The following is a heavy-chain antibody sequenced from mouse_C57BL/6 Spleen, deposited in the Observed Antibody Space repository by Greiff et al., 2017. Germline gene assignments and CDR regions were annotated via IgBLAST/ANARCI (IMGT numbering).Heavy chain of an antibody. J-gene: IGHJ4*01. V-gene: IGHV2-9*01. Sequence: VKVVESVAGLVAPSESVSITCTASGFSLTNSDVHWVRQPPGQGLEWLGVIGGGGGTTYYSALMTRLTISKDNSTSKVFLKMSSLPTDDTAIYYCAKRHYDSTMDYWGQGTSVTVSS. CDR2: IGGGGGT. CDR1: GFSLTNSD. CDR3: AKRHYDSTMDY. D-gene: IGHD1-1*01.